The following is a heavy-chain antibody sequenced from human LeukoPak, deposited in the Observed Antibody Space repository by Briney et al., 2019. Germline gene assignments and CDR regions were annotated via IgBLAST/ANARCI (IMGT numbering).Heavy chain of an antibody. D-gene: IGHD2-21*01. CDR3: ARGNPYFNAFDI. CDR2: IYYSGST. V-gene: IGHV4-59*01. CDR1: GGSIRSYY. Sequence: PSETLSLTCTVSGGSIRSYYWSWIRQPPGKGLEWIGYIYYSGSTNYNPSLKSRVTISVDTSKNQFSLKLSSVTAADTAVYYCARGNPYFNAFDIWGQGTMVTVSS. J-gene: IGHJ3*02.